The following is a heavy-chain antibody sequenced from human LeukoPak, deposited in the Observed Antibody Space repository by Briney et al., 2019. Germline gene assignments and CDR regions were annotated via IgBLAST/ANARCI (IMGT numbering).Heavy chain of an antibody. V-gene: IGHV4-59*01. D-gene: IGHD5-18*01. CDR1: GGSISTYY. Sequence: SETLSLTCTVSGGSISTYYWGWIRQPPGKGLEYIGYIYHSGSANYHPSLKSRVTISLDMSKNQFSLKLSSVTAADTAMYYCARGDGAYNYGYYFDYWGQGTLVTVSS. CDR3: ARGDGAYNYGYYFDY. CDR2: IYHSGSA. J-gene: IGHJ4*02.